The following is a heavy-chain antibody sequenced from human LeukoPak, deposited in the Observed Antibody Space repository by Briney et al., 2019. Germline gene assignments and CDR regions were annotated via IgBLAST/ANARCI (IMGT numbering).Heavy chain of an antibody. V-gene: IGHV3-7*01. CDR3: ATSTDFWSGYFPPHYYYYMDV. Sequence: ESLRLSCAASGFTFSSYWMSWVRQAPGKGLEWVANIKQDGSEKYYVDSVKGRFTISRDNAKNSLYLQMNSLRAEDTAVYYCATSTDFWSGYFPPHYYYYMDVWGKGTTVTVSS. CDR1: GFTFSSYW. J-gene: IGHJ6*03. D-gene: IGHD3-3*01. CDR2: IKQDGSEK.